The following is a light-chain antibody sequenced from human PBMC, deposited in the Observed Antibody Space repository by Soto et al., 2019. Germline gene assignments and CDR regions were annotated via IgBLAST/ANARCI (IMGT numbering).Light chain of an antibody. CDR2: EVS. V-gene: IGLV2-8*01. Sequence: QAVVTQPPSASGSPGQSVTISCTGTNSDVGAYNYVSWYQQYPGKAPKLMIYEVSKRPSGVPDRFSGSKSGNTASLTVSGLQAEDEADYYCSSYAGSDTFVFGTGTKVTVL. J-gene: IGLJ1*01. CDR3: SSYAGSDTFV. CDR1: NSDVGAYNY.